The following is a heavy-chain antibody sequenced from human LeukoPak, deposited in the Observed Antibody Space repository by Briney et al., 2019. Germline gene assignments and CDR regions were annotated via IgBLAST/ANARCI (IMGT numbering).Heavy chain of an antibody. J-gene: IGHJ4*02. CDR3: ARVSVAVAGPDHFDY. CDR1: GYSISSGYY. D-gene: IGHD6-19*01. CDR2: IYHSGST. V-gene: IGHV4-38-2*02. Sequence: SETLSLTCTVSGYSISSGYYWGWIRQPPGKGLEWIGSIYHSGSTYYNPSLKSRVTISVDTSKNQFSLKLSSVTAADTAVYYCARVSVAVAGPDHFDYWGQGTLVTVSS.